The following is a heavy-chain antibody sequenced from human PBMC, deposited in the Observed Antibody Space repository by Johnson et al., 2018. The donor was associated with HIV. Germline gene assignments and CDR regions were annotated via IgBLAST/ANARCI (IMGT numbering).Heavy chain of an antibody. J-gene: IGHJ3*02. Sequence: QVQLMESGGGVVQPGRSLRLSCAASGFTFSSYAMHWVRQAPGKGLEWVAVISSDGSNKYYADSVKGRFTISRDNSKNTLYLQINSLRAEDTAVYYCAREGGAFDIWGQGTMVTVSS. CDR2: ISSDGSNK. CDR1: GFTFSSYA. V-gene: IGHV3-30*04. CDR3: AREGGAFDI. D-gene: IGHD2-15*01.